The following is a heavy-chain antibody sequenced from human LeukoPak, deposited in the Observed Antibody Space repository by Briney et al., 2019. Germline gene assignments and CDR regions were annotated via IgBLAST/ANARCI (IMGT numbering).Heavy chain of an antibody. V-gene: IGHV1-18*04. Sequence: GASVKVSCKASGYTFTSYGINWVRQAPGQGLEWMGSISPYTGNTKYAERLQDRVIMTTDTSTRTAYMELRSLRSDDTAVFYCARDQYDSVWGSYRPYFDYWSQGTLVTVSS. CDR2: ISPYTGNT. D-gene: IGHD3-16*02. CDR3: ARDQYDSVWGSYRPYFDY. J-gene: IGHJ4*02. CDR1: GYTFTSYG.